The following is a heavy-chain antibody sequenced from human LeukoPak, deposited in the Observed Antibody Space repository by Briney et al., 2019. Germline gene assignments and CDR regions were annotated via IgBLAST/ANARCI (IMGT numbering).Heavy chain of an antibody. Sequence: PSETLSLTCTVSGGSISSGSYYWSWIRQPAGKGLEWIGRIYTSGSTNYNPSLKSRVTISVDTSKNQFSLKLSSVTAADTAVYYCARSYYYGSRSSFDYWGQGTLVTVSS. CDR3: ARSYYYGSRSSFDY. D-gene: IGHD3-10*01. V-gene: IGHV4-61*02. CDR2: IYTSGST. CDR1: GGSISSGSYY. J-gene: IGHJ4*02.